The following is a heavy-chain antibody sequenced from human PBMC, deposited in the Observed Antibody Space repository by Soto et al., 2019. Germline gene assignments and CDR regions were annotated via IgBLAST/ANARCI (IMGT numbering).Heavy chain of an antibody. CDR1: GFTFSSYA. CDR3: AKVLGQITIFGVVPLDY. Sequence: GGSLRLSCAASGFTFSSYAMSWVRQAPGKGLEWVSAISGSGGSTYYADSVKGRFTISRDNSENTLYLQMNSLRAEDTAVYYCAKVLGQITIFGVVPLDYWGQGTLVTVSS. J-gene: IGHJ4*02. CDR2: ISGSGGST. D-gene: IGHD3-3*01. V-gene: IGHV3-23*01.